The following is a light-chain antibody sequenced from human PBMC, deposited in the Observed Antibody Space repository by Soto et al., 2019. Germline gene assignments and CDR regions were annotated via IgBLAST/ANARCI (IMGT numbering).Light chain of an antibody. V-gene: IGKV3-20*01. CDR1: QSVNNNY. CDR2: GAS. CDR3: QQYDNAPVA. J-gene: IGKJ1*01. Sequence: EIVLTQSPGTLSLSPGERATLSCRASQSVNNNYLAWYQQKPGQAPRLLIYGASSRATGIPDRFSGSGSGTDFILTISRLEPEDFAVYFCQQYDNAPVAFGQGTKVEIK.